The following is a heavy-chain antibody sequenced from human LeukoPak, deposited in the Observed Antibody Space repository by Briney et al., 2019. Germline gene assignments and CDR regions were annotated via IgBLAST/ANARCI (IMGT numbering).Heavy chain of an antibody. CDR1: GGSISSSSYY. J-gene: IGHJ4*02. D-gene: IGHD3-16*01. V-gene: IGHV4-39*07. CDR2: IYYSGST. CDR3: ARGIAIGGLLDY. Sequence: SETLSLTCTVSGGSISSSSYYWGWIRQPPGKGLEWIGSIYYSGSTYYNPSLKSRVTISVDTSKNQFSLKLSSVTAADTAVYYCARGIAIGGLLDYWGQGTLVTVSS.